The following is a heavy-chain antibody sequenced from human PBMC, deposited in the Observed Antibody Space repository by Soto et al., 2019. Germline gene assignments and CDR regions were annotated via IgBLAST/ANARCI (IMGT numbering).Heavy chain of an antibody. V-gene: IGHV1-69*01. CDR3: ASAAYSYGTAYLSYYYGMDV. J-gene: IGHJ6*02. CDR2: IIPIFGTA. Sequence: QVQLVQSGAEVKKPGSSVKVSCKASGGTFSTYAISWVRQAPGQGLEWVGGIIPIFGTANYAQKFQGRVTITADESTSTAYMELSSLRSEDTAVYYCASAAYSYGTAYLSYYYGMDVWGQGTTVTVSS. D-gene: IGHD5-18*01. CDR1: GGTFSTYA.